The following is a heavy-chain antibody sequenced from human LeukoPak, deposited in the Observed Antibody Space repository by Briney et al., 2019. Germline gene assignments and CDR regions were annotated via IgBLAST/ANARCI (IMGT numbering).Heavy chain of an antibody. J-gene: IGHJ6*03. CDR2: IIPIFGTA. Sequence: SVKVSCKASGGTFSSYAISWVRQAPGQGLEWMGGIIPIFGTANYAQKFQGRATITTDESTSTAYMELRSLRSEDTAVYYCARSIAAAGQSYYYYYMDVWGKGTTVTVSS. V-gene: IGHV1-69*05. CDR1: GGTFSSYA. D-gene: IGHD6-13*01. CDR3: ARSIAAAGQSYYYYYMDV.